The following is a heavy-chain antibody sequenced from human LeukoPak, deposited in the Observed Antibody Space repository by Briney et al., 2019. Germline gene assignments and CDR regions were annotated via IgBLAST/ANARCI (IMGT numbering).Heavy chain of an antibody. J-gene: IGHJ6*03. CDR3: ATAQYYYYYMDV. V-gene: IGHV1-24*01. CDR1: GYTLTELS. Sequence: VASVKVSCKVSGYTLTELSMHWVRQAPGKGLEWMGGFDPEDGETIYAQKFQGRVTMTEDTSTDTAYMELSSLRSEDTAVYYCATAQYYYYYMDVWGKGTTVTVSS. CDR2: FDPEDGET.